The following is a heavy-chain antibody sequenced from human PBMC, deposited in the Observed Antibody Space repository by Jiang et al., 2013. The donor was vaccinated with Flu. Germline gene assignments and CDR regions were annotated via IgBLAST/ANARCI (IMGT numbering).Heavy chain of an antibody. D-gene: IGHD3-22*01. J-gene: IGHJ3*02. Sequence: GKGLEWIGHIYYRGFTYYNASLKSRVTISLDTSKNQFSLKLTSVTAADTAVYYCARDGHVDYDGSRYSHDAFDIWGQGTMVTVSS. V-gene: IGHV4-31*02. CDR3: ARDGHVDYDGSRYSHDAFDI. CDR2: IYYRGFT.